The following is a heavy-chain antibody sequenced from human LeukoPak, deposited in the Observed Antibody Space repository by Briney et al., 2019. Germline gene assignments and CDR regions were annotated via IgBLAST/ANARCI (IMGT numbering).Heavy chain of an antibody. CDR3: ARQYSYDSSGYYPWDY. D-gene: IGHD3-22*01. CDR1: GFTFSNYA. CDR2: INSNGSST. J-gene: IGHJ4*02. Sequence: GGSLRLSCAASGFTFSNYAMNWVRQAPGKGLVWVSRINSNGSSTTYADSVKGRFTISRDNAKNTLYLQMNSLRAEDTAMYYCARQYSYDSSGYYPWDYWGQGTLVTVSS. V-gene: IGHV3-74*03.